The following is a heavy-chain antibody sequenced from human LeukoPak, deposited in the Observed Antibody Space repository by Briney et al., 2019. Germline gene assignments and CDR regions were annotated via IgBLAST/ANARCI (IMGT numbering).Heavy chain of an antibody. CDR2: IFYRGSI. J-gene: IGHJ3*02. D-gene: IGHD3/OR15-3a*01. V-gene: IGHV4-59*12. CDR3: ARGVVLGQDDAFDI. CDR1: GGSISSYY. Sequence: KPSETLSLTCTVSGGSISSYYWSWIRQPPGKGLEWIGYIFYRGSIDYSPSLQSRVTISVDTSKNHLSLRLTSVTAADTAVYFCARGVVLGQDDAFDIWGRGTMVTVSS.